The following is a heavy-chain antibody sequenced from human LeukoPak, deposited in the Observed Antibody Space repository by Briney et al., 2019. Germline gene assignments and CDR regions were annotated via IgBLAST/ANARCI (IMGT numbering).Heavy chain of an antibody. V-gene: IGHV4-39*01. J-gene: IGHJ4*02. CDR3: ARVPTVTFFDY. Sequence: SETLSLTCTVSGGSISSSSYYWGWIRQPPGKGLEWIGSIYYSRSTYYNPSLKSRVTISVDTSKNQFSLKLSSVTAADTAVYYCARVPTVTFFDYWGQGTLVTVSS. CDR1: GGSISSSSYY. CDR2: IYYSRST. D-gene: IGHD4-17*01.